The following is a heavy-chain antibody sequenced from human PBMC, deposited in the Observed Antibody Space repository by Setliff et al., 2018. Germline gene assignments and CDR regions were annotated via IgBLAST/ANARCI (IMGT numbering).Heavy chain of an antibody. D-gene: IGHD6-6*01. CDR1: GGTFSSYG. CDR2: INPIFGAA. CDR3: ARVFGSSSSPYNYYYYMDV. J-gene: IGHJ6*03. V-gene: IGHV1-69*05. Sequence: GASVKVSCKASGGTFSSYGVSWVRQAPEQGLEWMGGINPIFGAANYAQKFQGRLTVTTDESTNTAYMELSSLSSEDTVVYYCARVFGSSSSPYNYYYYMDVWGKGTTVTVSS.